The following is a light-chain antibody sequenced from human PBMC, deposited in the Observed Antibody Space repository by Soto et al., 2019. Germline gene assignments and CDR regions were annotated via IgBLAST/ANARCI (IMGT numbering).Light chain of an antibody. J-gene: IGKJ1*01. CDR1: QTIRSH. V-gene: IGKV1-39*01. CDR3: QQSYSTPRT. CDR2: AAS. Sequence: DIQITQSPSSLSASVGDSVIITCRASQTIRSHLNWYQQKPGEAPDLLIYAASTLQTGVPSRFSGNGSGTDFTLTISSLQPEDFATYYCQQSYSTPRTFGPGTKVDIK.